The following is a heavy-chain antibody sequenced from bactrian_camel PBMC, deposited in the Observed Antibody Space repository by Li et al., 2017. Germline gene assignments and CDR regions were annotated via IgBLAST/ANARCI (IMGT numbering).Heavy chain of an antibody. CDR1: GFTFSTYA. D-gene: IGHD6*01. CDR2: IFSDADYQDGVHT. CDR3: ATWTGNY. V-gene: IGHV3S2*01. Sequence: VQLVESGGGLVQPGGSLRLSCAASGFTFSTYAMSWVRQAPGKGLEWVSSIFSDADYQDGVHTSYLDSVKGRFTISTDNAKTTMYLQMNSPKSEDAAMYYCATWTGNYWGQGTQVTVS. J-gene: IGHJ4*01.